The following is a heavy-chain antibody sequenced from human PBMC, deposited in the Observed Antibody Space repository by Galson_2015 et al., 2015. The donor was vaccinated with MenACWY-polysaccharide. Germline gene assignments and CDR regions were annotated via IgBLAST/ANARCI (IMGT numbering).Heavy chain of an antibody. D-gene: IGHD6-19*01. J-gene: IGHJ4*02. CDR3: AKDVAVADYFDY. CDR1: GFTFSSYG. V-gene: IGHV3-30*18. CDR2: ISYDGSNK. Sequence: SLRLSCAASGFTFSSYGMHWVRQAPGKGLEWVAVISYDGSNKYYADSVKGRFTISRDNSKNTLYLQMNSLRAEDTAVYYCAKDVAVADYFDYWGQGTLVTVSS.